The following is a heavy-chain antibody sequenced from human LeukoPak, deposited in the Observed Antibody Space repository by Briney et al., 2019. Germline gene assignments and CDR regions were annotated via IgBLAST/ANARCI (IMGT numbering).Heavy chain of an antibody. J-gene: IGHJ4*02. V-gene: IGHV1-46*01. D-gene: IGHD3-22*01. Sequence: ASVKVSCKASRSTFTNFYIHWVRQAPGQGFEWMGIINSFGGSITYAQKFQGRVTMTRDTSTSTVYMELSGLRSEDTAIYFCARSRYDTNGFYYDSWGQGTLVTVSS. CDR1: RSTFTNFY. CDR2: INSFGGSI. CDR3: ARSRYDTNGFYYDS.